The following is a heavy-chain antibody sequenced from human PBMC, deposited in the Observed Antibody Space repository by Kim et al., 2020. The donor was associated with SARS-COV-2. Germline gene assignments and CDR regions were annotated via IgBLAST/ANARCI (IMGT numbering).Heavy chain of an antibody. CDR2: ISAYNGNT. CDR3: ARDGVIRGYSSNYYYYGMDV. Sequence: ASVKVSCKASGYTFTSYGISWVRQAPGQGLEWMGWISAYNGNTNYAQKLQGRVTMTTDTSTSTAYMELRSLRSDDTAVYYCARDGVIRGYSSNYYYYGMDVWGQGTTVTVSS. CDR1: GYTFTSYG. D-gene: IGHD3-3*01. V-gene: IGHV1-18*01. J-gene: IGHJ6*02.